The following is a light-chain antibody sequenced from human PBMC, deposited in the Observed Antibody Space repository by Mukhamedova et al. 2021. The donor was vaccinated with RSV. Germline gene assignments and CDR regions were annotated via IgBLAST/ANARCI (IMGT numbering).Light chain of an antibody. V-gene: IGKV3D-20*01. CDR2: AAY. Sequence: LAPRLLIHAAYFRAPGIPDRFSGSGSETDFTLTISRLEPEDFAVYYCQQYGRSPPYTFGQWT. J-gene: IGKJ2*01. CDR3: QQYGRSPPYT.